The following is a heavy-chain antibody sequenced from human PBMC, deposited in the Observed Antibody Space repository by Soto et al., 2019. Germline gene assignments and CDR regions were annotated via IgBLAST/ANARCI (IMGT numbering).Heavy chain of an antibody. Sequence: SETLSLTCVVSGGSFSTYYYSGIGKSPGKGLEWIGEINHNGNNNYSPSLKSRVTMSLDTYKNQFSLKLTSVTAADTAVYYCARGGSNDWQVAFDIWGQGTMVTVSS. CDR3: ARGGSNDWQVAFDI. J-gene: IGHJ3*02. CDR2: INHNGNN. V-gene: IGHV4-34*01. D-gene: IGHD3-9*01. CDR1: GGSFSTYY.